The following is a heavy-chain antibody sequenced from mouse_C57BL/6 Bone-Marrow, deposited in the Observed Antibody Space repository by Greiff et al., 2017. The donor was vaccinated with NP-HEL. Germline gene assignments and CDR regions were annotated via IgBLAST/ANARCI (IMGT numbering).Heavy chain of an antibody. CDR2: INPYNGGT. Sequence: EVKLVESGPVLVKPGASVKMSCKASGYTFTDYYMNWVKQSHGKSLEWIGVINPYNGGTSYNQKFKGKATLTVDKSSSTAYMELNSLTSEDSAVYYCAREDFYFDYWGQGTTLTVSS. CDR3: AREDFYFDY. CDR1: GYTFTDYY. V-gene: IGHV1-19*01. J-gene: IGHJ2*01.